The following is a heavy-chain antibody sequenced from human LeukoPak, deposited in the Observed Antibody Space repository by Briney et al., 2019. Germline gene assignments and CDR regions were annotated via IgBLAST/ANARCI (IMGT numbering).Heavy chain of an antibody. CDR1: GFTFSSYA. D-gene: IGHD3-22*01. CDR2: ILDSGGST. CDR3: AKVYRYYDSSCQH. V-gene: IGHV3-23*01. Sequence: RGSLRLSCAASGFTFSSYAMSWVRQAPGKGLEWVSAILDSGGSTYYANSLKGRFTISRDNSKNSLYLQMNSLRTEDTALYYCAKVYRYYDSSCQHWGQGTLVTASS. J-gene: IGHJ1*01.